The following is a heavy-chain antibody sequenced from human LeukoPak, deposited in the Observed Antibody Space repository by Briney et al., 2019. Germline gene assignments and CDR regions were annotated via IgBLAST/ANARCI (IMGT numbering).Heavy chain of an antibody. J-gene: IGHJ4*02. Sequence: ASVKVSCKASGYSFTSYGLSWVRQAPGQGLEWMGWISIYNGNTNYTQKLQGRLTMTRDTSTSTAYMELSSLRSEDTAVYYCAGGRTDIVVVPATLRNYYFDYWGQGTLVTVSS. D-gene: IGHD2-2*01. CDR3: AGGRTDIVVVPATLRNYYFDY. V-gene: IGHV1-18*01. CDR1: GYSFTSYG. CDR2: ISIYNGNT.